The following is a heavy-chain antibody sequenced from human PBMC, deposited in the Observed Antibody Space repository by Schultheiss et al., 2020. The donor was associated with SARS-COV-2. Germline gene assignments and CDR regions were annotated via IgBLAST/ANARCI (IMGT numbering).Heavy chain of an antibody. J-gene: IGHJ5*02. Sequence: GGSLRLSCTASGFTFSRYAIHWVRQAPGKGLEWVSAISGSGGSTYYADSVKGRFTISRDNAKNSLHLQMNSLRAEDTAVYYCARDLGLPWGQGTLVTVSS. V-gene: IGHV3-23*01. CDR2: ISGSGGST. D-gene: IGHD3/OR15-3a*01. CDR1: GFTFSRYA. CDR3: ARDLGLP.